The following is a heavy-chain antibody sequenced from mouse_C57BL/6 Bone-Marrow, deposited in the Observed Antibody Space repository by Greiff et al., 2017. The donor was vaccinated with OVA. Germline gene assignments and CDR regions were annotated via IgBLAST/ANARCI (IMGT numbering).Heavy chain of an antibody. D-gene: IGHD1-2*01. CDR1: GFSLTSYG. Sequence: QVQLKQSGPGLVQPSQSLSITCTVSGFSLTSYGVHWVRQSPGKGLEWLGVIWSGGSTDYNAAFISRLSISKDNSKSQVFFKMNSLQANDTAIYYCARWVFITTATDAYWGQGTLVTVSA. V-gene: IGHV2-2*02. CDR2: IWSGGST. CDR3: ARWVFITTATDAY. J-gene: IGHJ3*01.